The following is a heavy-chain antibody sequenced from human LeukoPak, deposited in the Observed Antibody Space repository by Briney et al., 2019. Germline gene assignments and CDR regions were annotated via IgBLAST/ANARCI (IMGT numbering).Heavy chain of an antibody. D-gene: IGHD2-2*01. V-gene: IGHV4-59*01. CDR3: ATQPPYCSSTSCYQFDY. J-gene: IGHJ4*02. Sequence: SSETLSLTCTVSGGSISSYYWSWIRQPPGKGLEWIGYIYYSGSTNYNPSLKSRVTISVDTSRNQFSPKLSSVTAADTAVYYCATQPPYCSSTSCYQFDYWGQGTLVTVSS. CDR1: GGSISSYY. CDR2: IYYSGST.